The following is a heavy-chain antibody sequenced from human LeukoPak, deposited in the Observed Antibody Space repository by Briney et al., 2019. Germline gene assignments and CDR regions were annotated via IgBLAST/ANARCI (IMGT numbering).Heavy chain of an antibody. V-gene: IGHV4-30-4*08. J-gene: IGHJ4*02. CDR2: IYYSGST. D-gene: IGHD6-13*01. Sequence: SETLSLTCTVSGGSISSGDYYWSWIRQPPGEGLEWIGYIYYSGSTYYNPSLKSRVTISVDTSKNQFALKLSSVTAADTAVYYCARYDIAAAYFDYWGQGTLVTVSS. CDR1: GGSISSGDYY. CDR3: ARYDIAAAYFDY.